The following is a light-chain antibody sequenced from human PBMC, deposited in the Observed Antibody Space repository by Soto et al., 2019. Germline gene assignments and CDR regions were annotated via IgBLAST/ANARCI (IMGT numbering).Light chain of an antibody. CDR3: SSYAGSNEYV. J-gene: IGLJ1*01. CDR2: EVT. Sequence: QSVLTQPPSASGSPGQSVTISCTGTSSDVGSYNYVSWYQQHPGKAPKLMIYEVTKRPSGVPDRFSGSKSGNTASLTVSGLQAEDEADYYCSSYAGSNEYVFGTGTKVTVL. V-gene: IGLV2-8*01. CDR1: SSDVGSYNY.